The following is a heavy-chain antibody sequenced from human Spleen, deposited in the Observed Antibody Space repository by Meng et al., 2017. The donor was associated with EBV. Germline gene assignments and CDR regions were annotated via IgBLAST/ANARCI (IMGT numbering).Heavy chain of an antibody. CDR3: ASESGRGYTPDY. CDR1: GGTFSSDA. J-gene: IGHJ4*02. Sequence: QVQLVQSGAEVKKPGSSVKASCKSSGGTFSSDAISWVRQAPGQGLEWMGGLIPMLGAPNYAQKFQDRVTIIADKSTSIHYMELSSLRSDDTAVYYCASESGRGYTPDYWGRGTLVTVSS. D-gene: IGHD3-10*01. CDR2: LIPMLGAP. V-gene: IGHV1-69*06.